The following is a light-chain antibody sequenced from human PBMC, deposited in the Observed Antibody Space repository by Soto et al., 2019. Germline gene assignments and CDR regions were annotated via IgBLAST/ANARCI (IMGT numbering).Light chain of an antibody. CDR1: QSIGTY. Sequence: DLQMTQSPSSLSASVGDRVTIXXRASQSIGTYLNWYQQKSGTAPKVXCDSASSLLSWVPSRFSGSGAGTDFALTSSSLQPEDFATYYCQQSYRMSRTFGGGTKVDIK. CDR3: QQSYRMSRT. CDR2: SAS. V-gene: IGKV1-39*01. J-gene: IGKJ4*01.